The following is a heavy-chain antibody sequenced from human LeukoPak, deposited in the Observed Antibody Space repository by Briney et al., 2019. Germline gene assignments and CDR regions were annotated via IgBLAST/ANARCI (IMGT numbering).Heavy chain of an antibody. CDR1: GYIFTAYY. D-gene: IGHD3-9*01. CDR3: ARYLLRYFDWLPRYYYYGMDV. V-gene: IGHV1-2*02. Sequence: ASVKVSCKASGYIFTAYYMYWVRQAPGQGLEWMGWINLNSGGTNYARKFQGRVTMTRDTSTSTAYMELRSLRSDDTAVYYCARYLLRYFDWLPRYYYYGMDVWGQGTTVTVSS. J-gene: IGHJ6*02. CDR2: INLNSGGT.